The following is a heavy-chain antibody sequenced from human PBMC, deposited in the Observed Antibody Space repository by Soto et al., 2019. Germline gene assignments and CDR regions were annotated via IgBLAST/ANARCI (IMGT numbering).Heavy chain of an antibody. CDR2: ISAYNGNT. D-gene: IGHD3-22*01. CDR1: GYTLTGYY. V-gene: IGHV1-18*04. J-gene: IGHJ6*02. Sequence: ASVKVSCKASGYTLTGYYMHQVRQAPGQGLEWMGWISAYNGNTNYAQKLQGRVTMTTDTSTSTAYMELRSLRSDDTAVYYCARGHYYDSSGDYMDVWGQGTTVTVSS. CDR3: ARGHYYDSSGDYMDV.